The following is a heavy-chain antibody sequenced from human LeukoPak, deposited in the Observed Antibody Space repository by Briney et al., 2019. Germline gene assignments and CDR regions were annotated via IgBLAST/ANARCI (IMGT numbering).Heavy chain of an antibody. J-gene: IGHJ4*02. CDR2: IKQDGSEI. Sequence: GGSLRLSCAASGFTFSTYWMTWVRQAPGKGLEWVANIKQDGSEIYYVDSVKGRFTISRDNAKNSLYLQMNSLRAEDTAVYYCAREHSSGWHPTRLDYWGQGTLVAVSS. CDR3: AREHSSGWHPTRLDY. V-gene: IGHV3-7*01. D-gene: IGHD6-19*01. CDR1: GFTFSTYW.